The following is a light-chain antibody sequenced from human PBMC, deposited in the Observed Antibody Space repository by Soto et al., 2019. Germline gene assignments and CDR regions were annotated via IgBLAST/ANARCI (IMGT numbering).Light chain of an antibody. V-gene: IGKV1-39*01. J-gene: IGKJ1*01. CDR3: QQTRTVPPEWT. CDR2: ATS. Sequence: IQMTQSPSSLSASVGDRVTITCRASQSIASYLNWYQQKPGKAPRLLIFATSNLQSGVPSRFSGSGSGTHFTLSISSLQPEDCATYYCQQTRTVPPEWTFGQGTKVEI. CDR1: QSIASY.